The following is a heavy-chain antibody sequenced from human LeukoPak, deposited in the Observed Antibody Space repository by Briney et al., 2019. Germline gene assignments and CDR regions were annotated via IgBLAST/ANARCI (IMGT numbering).Heavy chain of an antibody. CDR1: GFIFSSYS. Sequence: GGSLRLSCAASGFIFSSYSMSWVRQAPGKGLEWVSYINGPSDTIYYADSVEGRFSISRDNAKYSVYLQMSSLRAEDTAVYYCTTYGRDGYRGYFWGQGALVTVSS. CDR2: INGPSDTI. J-gene: IGHJ4*02. D-gene: IGHD5-24*01. CDR3: TTYGRDGYRGYF. V-gene: IGHV3-48*04.